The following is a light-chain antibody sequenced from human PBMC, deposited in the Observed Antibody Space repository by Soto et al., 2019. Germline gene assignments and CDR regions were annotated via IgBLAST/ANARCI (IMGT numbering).Light chain of an antibody. J-gene: IGKJ1*01. CDR1: QSVLYRSNNQHC. Sequence: DIVMTQSPDSLAVSLGERATINCESSQSVLYRSNNQHCLAWYQQKPGQPPKLLIYWAYTRESGVPDRFSGGGSGTDFTLTISGLQAEDVAVYYCQQYCVTPWTFGQGTQ. CDR2: WAY. CDR3: QQYCVTPWT. V-gene: IGKV4-1*01.